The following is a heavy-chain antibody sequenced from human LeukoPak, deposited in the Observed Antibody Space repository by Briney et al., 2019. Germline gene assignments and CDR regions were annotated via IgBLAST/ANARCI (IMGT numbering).Heavy chain of an antibody. CDR3: AKDPERYYYSSGTPGGWFDP. CDR1: GFTFSNYG. V-gene: IGHV3-23*01. D-gene: IGHD3-10*01. CDR2: ISGSGGST. Sequence: PGGSLRLSCAASGFTFSNYGMSWVRQAPGKGLEWVSVISGSGGSTYYADSVKGRFTISRDNSKNTLYLQMNSLRAEDTAVYYCAKDPERYYYSSGTPGGWFDPWGQGTLVTVSS. J-gene: IGHJ5*02.